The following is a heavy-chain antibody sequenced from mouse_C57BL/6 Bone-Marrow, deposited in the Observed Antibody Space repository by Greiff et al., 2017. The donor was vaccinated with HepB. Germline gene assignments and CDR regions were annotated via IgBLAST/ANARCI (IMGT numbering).Heavy chain of an antibody. V-gene: IGHV6-6*01. CDR1: GFTFSDAW. CDR3: TRRPSRSYYYAMDY. Sequence: EVKVEESGGGLVQPGGSMKLSCAASGFTFSDAWMDWVRQSPEKGLEWVAEIRNKANNHATYYAESVKGRFTISRDDSKSSVYLQMNSLRAEDTAIYYCTRRPSRSYYYAMDYWGQGTSVTVSS. J-gene: IGHJ4*01. CDR2: IRNKANNHAT.